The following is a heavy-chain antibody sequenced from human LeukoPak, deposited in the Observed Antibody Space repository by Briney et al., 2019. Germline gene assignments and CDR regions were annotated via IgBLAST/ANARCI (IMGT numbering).Heavy chain of an antibody. CDR2: ITTSDGNT. D-gene: IGHD7-27*01. CDR1: GFTFSSYT. Sequence: GGSLRLSCAASGFTFSSYTMSWVRQAPGKGLEWVSTITTSDGNTYYADSVKGRFTVSRDNSKDTLFLQMNSLRAEDTAVYYCAKDGGLWVSAHWGDSWGRGTLVTVSS. CDR3: AKDGGLWVSAHWGDS. J-gene: IGHJ4*02. V-gene: IGHV3-23*01.